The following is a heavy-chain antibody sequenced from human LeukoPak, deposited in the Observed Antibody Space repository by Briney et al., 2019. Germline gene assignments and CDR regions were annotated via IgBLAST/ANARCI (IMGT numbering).Heavy chain of an antibody. CDR2: ISSTGYTI. D-gene: IGHD3-22*01. V-gene: IGHV3-48*03. Sequence: GGSLRLSCAASGFSFNNSEMYWVRQAQGQGLEWVSYISSTGYTIYYADSVKGRFTISRDNSKNTLYLQMNSLRAEDTAVYYCARIHSLYYYDSSGYGAFDIWGQGTMVTVSS. CDR3: ARIHSLYYYDSSGYGAFDI. J-gene: IGHJ3*02. CDR1: GFSFNNSE.